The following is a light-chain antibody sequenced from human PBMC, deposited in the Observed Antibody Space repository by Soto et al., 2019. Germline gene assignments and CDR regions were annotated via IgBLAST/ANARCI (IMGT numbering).Light chain of an antibody. J-gene: IGKJ5*01. CDR3: QHYNNWAT. V-gene: IGKV3-15*01. CDR1: QSVSSD. CDR2: GAS. Sequence: EIVMPQSPATLSVSPGERATLSCRASQSVSSDLAWYQQKPGQAPRLLIYGASTRATGIPARFSGSGSGTDFTLTISSLQSEDFAVYYCQHYNNWATFGQGTRLEIK.